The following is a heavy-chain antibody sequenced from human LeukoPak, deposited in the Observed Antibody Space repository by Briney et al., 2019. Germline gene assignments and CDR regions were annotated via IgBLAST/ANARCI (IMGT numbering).Heavy chain of an antibody. CDR1: GFTVRSRY. Sequence: GGSLRLSCAASGFTVRSRYVSWVRQAPGKGLEWVSIIYSGGNTYYGDSVKGRFTISRDNSKNMLYLDMSSLGSDDTAVYYCARGGLSARPDYWGQGTLVIVSS. J-gene: IGHJ4*02. V-gene: IGHV3-53*01. CDR2: IYSGGNT. D-gene: IGHD6-6*01. CDR3: ARGGLSARPDY.